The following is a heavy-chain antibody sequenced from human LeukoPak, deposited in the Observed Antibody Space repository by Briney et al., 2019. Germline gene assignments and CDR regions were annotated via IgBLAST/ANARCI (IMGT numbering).Heavy chain of an antibody. CDR2: ISAYNDNT. Sequence: GASVKVSCKASGYTFTSYGISSVRESRGPGLEGMSCISAYNDNTHYAQNLQGRVTMTNDTSTSPAYMELRSLRSDDTAVYYCARDWSNYGEGDYWGQGTLVTVSS. CDR3: ARDWSNYGEGDY. J-gene: IGHJ4*02. CDR1: GYTFTSYG. V-gene: IGHV1-18*01. D-gene: IGHD4-11*01.